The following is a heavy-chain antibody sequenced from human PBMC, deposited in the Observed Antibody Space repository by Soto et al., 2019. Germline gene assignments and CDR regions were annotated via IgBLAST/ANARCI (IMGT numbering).Heavy chain of an antibody. D-gene: IGHD3-10*01. J-gene: IGHJ4*02. CDR3: ASLAGTKVTSDY. CDR2: INSDGSRI. Sequence: GESLKISCAASGFTFSSNWMHWVRQAPGKGLVWVSRINSDGSRIDYADSVKGRFTISRDNAKNTLYLQMNSLRAEDTAVYYCASLAGTKVTSDYWGQGTLVTVSS. CDR1: GFTFSSNW. V-gene: IGHV3-74*01.